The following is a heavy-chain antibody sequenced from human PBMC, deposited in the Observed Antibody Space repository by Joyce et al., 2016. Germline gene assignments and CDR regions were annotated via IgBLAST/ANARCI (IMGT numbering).Heavy chain of an antibody. CDR2: LSSSSSYI. V-gene: IGHV3-21*01. Sequence: EVQLVESGGGLVKPGGSLRLSCAASGFTFSSYSMSWVRQAPGKGLEGVLSLSSSSSYIKYTDSVKGRFTISRDNAKNSLYLQMNSLRVEDTAVYYCARSSYTNGIFDYWGQGTLVTVSS. J-gene: IGHJ4*02. CDR1: GFTFSSYS. D-gene: IGHD2-8*01. CDR3: ARSSYTNGIFDY.